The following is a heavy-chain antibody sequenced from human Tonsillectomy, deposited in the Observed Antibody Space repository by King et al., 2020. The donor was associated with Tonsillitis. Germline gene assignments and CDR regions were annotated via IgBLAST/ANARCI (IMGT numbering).Heavy chain of an antibody. CDR3: AREGPYQGLGYFDY. V-gene: IGHV3-48*01. CDR1: GFTFSSYS. CDR2: ISSSSSTI. Sequence: GQLVQSGGGLVQPGGSLRLSCAASGFTFSSYSMNWVRQAPGKGLEWVSYISSSSSTIYYADPVKGRFTISRDNAKNSLYLQMNSLRAEDTAVYYCAREGPYQGLGYFDYWGQGTLVTVSS. D-gene: IGHD2-2*01. J-gene: IGHJ4*02.